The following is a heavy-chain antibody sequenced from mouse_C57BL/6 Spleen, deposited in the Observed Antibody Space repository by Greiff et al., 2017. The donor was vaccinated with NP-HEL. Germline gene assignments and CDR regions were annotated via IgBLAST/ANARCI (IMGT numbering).Heavy chain of an antibody. D-gene: IGHD1-1*01. J-gene: IGHJ1*03. Sequence: VQLQQSGAELMKPGASVKLSCKATGYTFTGYWIEWVKQRPGHGLEWIGEILPGSGSTNYNEKFKGKATFTADTSSNTAYMQLSSLTTEDSAIYYCARRGLYYYGSRGYFDVWGTRTTVTVSS. CDR3: ARRGLYYYGSRGYFDV. CDR2: ILPGSGST. CDR1: GYTFTGYW. V-gene: IGHV1-9*01.